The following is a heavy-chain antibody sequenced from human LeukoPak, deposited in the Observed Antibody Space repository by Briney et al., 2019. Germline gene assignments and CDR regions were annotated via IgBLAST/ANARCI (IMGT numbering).Heavy chain of an antibody. CDR2: ISGDGGST. CDR1: GFTFDDYA. V-gene: IGHV3-43*02. D-gene: IGHD1-26*01. CDR3: AKDVSGTYTPYFDY. Sequence: GGSLRLSCAASGFTFDDYAMHWVRQAPGKGLEWVSLISGDGGSTYYADSVKGRFTISRDNSKNTLYLQMHSLRAEDTAVYYCAKDVSGTYTPYFDYWGQGTLVTVSS. J-gene: IGHJ4*02.